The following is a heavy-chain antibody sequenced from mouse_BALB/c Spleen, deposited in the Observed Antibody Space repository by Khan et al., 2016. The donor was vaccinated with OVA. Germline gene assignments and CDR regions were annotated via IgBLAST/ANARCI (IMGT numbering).Heavy chain of an antibody. CDR1: GYTFTDYY. CDR2: ISPVSGDT. CDR3: ARRNYFGYTFAY. Sequence: QVQLQQSGAELARPGASVKLSCKASGYTFTDYYINWVKQRTGQGLEWIGEISPVSGDTYYNEKFKGKATLTADKSSSTAYMQLNSLTSEASAVYCCARRNYFGYTFAYWGQGTLVTVAA. V-gene: IGHV1-77*01. J-gene: IGHJ3*01. D-gene: IGHD1-2*01.